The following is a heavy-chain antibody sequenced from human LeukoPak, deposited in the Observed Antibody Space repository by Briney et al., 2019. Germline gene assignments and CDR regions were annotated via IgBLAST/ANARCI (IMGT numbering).Heavy chain of an antibody. J-gene: IGHJ4*02. Sequence: GGSLRLSCSASGSTFSDYYMSWVRQTPGKGLEWLSYISSSDGTVYYADAVKGRFTVSRDNAKNSLYLQMSSLRPEDTAVYYCARRPDGYAYGLDYWGQGTLVTVSS. V-gene: IGHV3-11*01. CDR2: ISSSDGTV. D-gene: IGHD5-18*01. CDR3: ARRPDGYAYGLDY. CDR1: GSTFSDYY.